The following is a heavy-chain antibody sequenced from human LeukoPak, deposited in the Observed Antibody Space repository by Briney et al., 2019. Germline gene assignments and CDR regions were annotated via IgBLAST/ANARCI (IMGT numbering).Heavy chain of an antibody. J-gene: IGHJ5*02. CDR3: ARDGWFGDYNWFDP. CDR1: GFTFSSYS. CDR2: ISSASNTI. Sequence: GESLRLSCGASGFTFSSYSMNWVRQAPGEVLEWVSYISSASNTIYYAASVKGRFTIFRDNTKNSLYLQMNSLRAEDTAMYYCARDGWFGDYNWFDPWGQGTLVTVSS. D-gene: IGHD3-10*01. V-gene: IGHV3-48*01.